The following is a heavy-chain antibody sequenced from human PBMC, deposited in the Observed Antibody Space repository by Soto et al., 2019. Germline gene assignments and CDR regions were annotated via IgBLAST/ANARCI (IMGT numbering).Heavy chain of an antibody. V-gene: IGHV2-5*02. D-gene: IGHD3-10*01. CDR2: IYWDDDK. J-gene: IGHJ5*02. CDR3: AHRLVKGSGSYLPAGGRFGFDP. Sequence: QITLKESGPTLVKPTQTLTLTCTFSGFSLSTSGVGVGWIRQPPGKALEWLALIYWDDDKRYSPSLKSRLTIPKDTSKNQGVLTMTNMDPVDTATYYCAHRLVKGSGSYLPAGGRFGFDPWGQGTLVTVSS. CDR1: GFSLSTSGVG.